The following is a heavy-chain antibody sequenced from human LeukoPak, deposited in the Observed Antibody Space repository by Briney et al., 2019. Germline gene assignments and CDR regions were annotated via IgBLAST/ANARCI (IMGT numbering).Heavy chain of an antibody. CDR3: ARDLVLRFLGHFGY. J-gene: IGHJ4*02. Sequence: GASVKVSCKASGYTFTSYAMNWVRQAPGQGLEWMGWINTNTGNPTYAQGFTGRFVFSLDASVGTAYLQISSLKAEDTAVYYCARDLVLRFLGHFGYWGQGTLVTVSS. D-gene: IGHD3-3*01. CDR2: INTNTGNP. V-gene: IGHV7-4-1*02. CDR1: GYTFTSYA.